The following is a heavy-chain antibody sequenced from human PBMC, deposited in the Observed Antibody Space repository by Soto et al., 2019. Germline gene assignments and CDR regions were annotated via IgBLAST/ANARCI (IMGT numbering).Heavy chain of an antibody. Sequence: ASVKVSCKASGYTFTGYYMHWVRQAPGQGLEWMGWINPNSGGTNYAQKFQGRVTMTRDTSISTAYMELSRLRSDDTAVYYCARINYGENKNCFAPWGQGTRVTVSS. CDR2: INPNSGGT. J-gene: IGHJ5*02. D-gene: IGHD3-10*01. CDR1: GYTFTGYY. CDR3: ARINYGENKNCFAP. V-gene: IGHV1-2*02.